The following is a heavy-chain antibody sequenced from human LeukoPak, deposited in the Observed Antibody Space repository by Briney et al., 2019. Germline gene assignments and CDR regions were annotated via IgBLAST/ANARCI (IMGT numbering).Heavy chain of an antibody. D-gene: IGHD6-13*01. CDR3: ARGPYSSSWLFDS. J-gene: IGHJ4*02. CDR2: IYSSGST. V-gene: IGHV4-59*01. CDR1: GGSISSDY. Sequence: KPSETLSLTRTVSGGSISSDYWSWIRQPPGKGLEWIAYIYSSGSTNYNPSLKSRVTISVDTSKNQFSLKLSSVTPADTAVYYCARGPYSSSWLFDSWGQGTLVTVSS.